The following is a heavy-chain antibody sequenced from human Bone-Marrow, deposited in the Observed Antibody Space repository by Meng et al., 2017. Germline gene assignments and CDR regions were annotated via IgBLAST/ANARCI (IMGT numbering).Heavy chain of an antibody. J-gene: IGHJ3*02. CDR2: INSDGSST. CDR3: ARLRIYYYGSGRITRAFDI. V-gene: IGHV3-74*01. Sequence: GESLKISCAASGFTFSSYWMHWVRQAPGKGLVWVSRINSDGSSTSYADSVQGRFTISRDNAKNTLYLQMNSLRAEDTAVYYCARLRIYYYGSGRITRAFDIWGQGTMVTVSS. D-gene: IGHD3-10*01. CDR1: GFTFSSYW.